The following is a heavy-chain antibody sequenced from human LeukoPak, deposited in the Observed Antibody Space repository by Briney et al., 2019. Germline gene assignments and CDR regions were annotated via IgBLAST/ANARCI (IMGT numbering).Heavy chain of an antibody. CDR1: GGSFSGYY. J-gene: IGHJ4*02. CDR3: ATPYPGNLLFDY. V-gene: IGHV4-34*09. Sequence: TLSLTCAVYGGSFSGYYWSWIRQPPGKGLEWIGEINHSGSTNYNPSLKSRVIISVDTSENQFSLKLSSVTAADTAVYYCATPYPGNLLFDYWGQGTLVTVSS. D-gene: IGHD1-14*01. CDR2: INHSGST.